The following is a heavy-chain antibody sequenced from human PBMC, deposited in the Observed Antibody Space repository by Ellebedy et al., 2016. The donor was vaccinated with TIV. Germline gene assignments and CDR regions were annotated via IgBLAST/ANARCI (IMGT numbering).Heavy chain of an antibody. CDR2: IWSDGSNK. D-gene: IGHD3-3*01. CDR1: GFSFSSYG. V-gene: IGHV3-33*01. J-gene: IGHJ4*02. Sequence: PGGSLRLSCAASGFSFSSYGMHWVRQPPGKGLEWVAVIWSDGSNKYSADSVKSRFTISRNNSKNTVYLQMNSLRAEDTAVYYCAGGLGLLYGGSPLDYWGQGTLVTVSS. CDR3: AGGLGLLYGGSPLDY.